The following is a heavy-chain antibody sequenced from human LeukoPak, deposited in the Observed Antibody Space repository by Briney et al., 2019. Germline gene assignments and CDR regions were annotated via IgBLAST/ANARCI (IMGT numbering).Heavy chain of an antibody. V-gene: IGHV3-11*01. CDR2: IRSSGSTT. J-gene: IGHJ4*02. Sequence: PGGSLRLSCAASGFTFSEYYMSWIRQAPGKGLEWVSYIRSSGSTTYYADSVKGRFTISRDNAKNPLYLQMNSLRAEDTAVYYCAREMDGPYGSGSPLDYWGQGTLVTVSS. D-gene: IGHD3-10*01. CDR1: GFTFSEYY. CDR3: AREMDGPYGSGSPLDY.